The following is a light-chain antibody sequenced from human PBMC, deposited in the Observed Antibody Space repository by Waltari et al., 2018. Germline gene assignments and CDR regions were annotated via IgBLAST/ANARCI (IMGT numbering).Light chain of an antibody. V-gene: IGKV3-20*01. CDR3: QHDVSLPVT. J-gene: IGKJ1*01. CDR2: GAS. CDR1: QRVSRA. Sequence: EIVLTQSPGTLSLSPGERATLSCRASQRVSRALAWYQQNPGQAPRLLIYGASNRATGIPDRFSGSGSGTDFSLIISRLEPEDFAVYYCQHDVSLPVTFGQGTKVEIK.